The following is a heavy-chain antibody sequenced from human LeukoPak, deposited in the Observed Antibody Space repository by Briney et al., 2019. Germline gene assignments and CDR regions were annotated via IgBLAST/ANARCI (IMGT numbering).Heavy chain of an antibody. D-gene: IGHD5-18*01. CDR2: IRYDGGNK. J-gene: IGHJ4*02. CDR1: GFIFSSFG. Sequence: GGSLKLSCAASGFIFSSFGMHRVRQSPGKGLEWVAFIRYDGGNKYYADSVKGRFTISRDNSKNTLYQQMNSLRAEDTAIYYCAKEGDTAMVDGGGYWGQGTLVTVSS. CDR3: AKEGDTAMVDGGGY. V-gene: IGHV3-30*02.